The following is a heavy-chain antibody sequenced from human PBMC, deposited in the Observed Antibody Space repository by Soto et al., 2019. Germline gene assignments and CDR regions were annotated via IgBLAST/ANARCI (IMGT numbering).Heavy chain of an antibody. CDR3: AKLRYFDWSSYNWFEY. J-gene: IGHJ5*01. V-gene: IGHV3-23*01. Sequence: GSLRLSCAASGFTFSSYAMTWVRQAPGKGLEWVSGISGSGATTSYADSVKGRFTVSRDNSKNTLYLQMNSLRVEDTAVYYCAKLRYFDWSSYNWFEYWGQGTPVTVSS. CDR1: GFTFSSYA. D-gene: IGHD3-9*01. CDR2: ISGSGATT.